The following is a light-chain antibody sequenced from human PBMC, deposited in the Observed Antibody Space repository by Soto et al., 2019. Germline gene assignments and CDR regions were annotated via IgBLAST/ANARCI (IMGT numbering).Light chain of an antibody. CDR3: LQRSIGFT. J-gene: IGKJ3*01. V-gene: IGKV3-11*01. CDR2: GAS. Sequence: EIVLTQSPATLSLSPGERATLSCRASQSVGTYLAWYQQKRGQSPRLLIYGASIRAPGIPARFSGSGSGTDFTLTINSLEPEDFAVYHCLQRSIGFTFGPGTKVDIK. CDR1: QSVGTY.